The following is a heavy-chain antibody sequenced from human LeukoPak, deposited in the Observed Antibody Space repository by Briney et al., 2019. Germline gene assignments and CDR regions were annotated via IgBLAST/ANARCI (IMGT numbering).Heavy chain of an antibody. D-gene: IGHD6-19*01. CDR3: ARDRIAVAGPWYYYYGMDV. Sequence: SQTLSLTCAISGDSVSSNSAAWNWLRQSPSRGLEWLGRTYYRSKWYNDYAVSVKSRITINPDTSKNQFSLQLNSVTPEDTAVYYCARDRIAVAGPWYYYYGMDVWGQGTTVTVSS. V-gene: IGHV6-1*01. CDR1: GDSVSSNSAA. CDR2: TYYRSKWYN. J-gene: IGHJ6*02.